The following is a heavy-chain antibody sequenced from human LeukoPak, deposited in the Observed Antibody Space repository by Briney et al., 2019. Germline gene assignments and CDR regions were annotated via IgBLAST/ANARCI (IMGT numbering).Heavy chain of an antibody. J-gene: IGHJ2*01. CDR3: AKYDTAMVSIWYFDL. V-gene: IGHV3-23*01. CDR1: GFTFSSYA. D-gene: IGHD5-18*01. CDR2: ISGSGGST. Sequence: GGSLRLSCAASGFTFSSYAMSWVRQAPGKGLEWVSAISGSGGSTYYADSVKGRFTISRDNSKNTLYLQVNSLRAEDTAVYYCAKYDTAMVSIWYFDLWGRGTLVTVSS.